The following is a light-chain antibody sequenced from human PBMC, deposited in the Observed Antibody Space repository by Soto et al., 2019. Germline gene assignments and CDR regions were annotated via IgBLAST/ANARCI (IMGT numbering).Light chain of an antibody. V-gene: IGLV2-14*01. Sequence: QSALTQPASVSGSPGQSITISCTGTSSDVGGYNYVSWYQQHPGKAPKLMIYDVSNRSSGVSNRFSGSQSGNTASLTISGLQAEDEADYYCSSYTSSSTLVFGGGTQLTVL. CDR2: DVS. J-gene: IGLJ2*01. CDR3: SSYTSSSTLV. CDR1: SSDVGGYNY.